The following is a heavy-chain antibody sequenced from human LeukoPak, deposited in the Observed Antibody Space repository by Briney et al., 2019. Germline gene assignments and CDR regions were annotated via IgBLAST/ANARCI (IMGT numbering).Heavy chain of an antibody. V-gene: IGHV2-70*11. CDR3: ARIRAGPDYFDY. J-gene: IGHJ4*02. CDR1: GGSISSYYW. CDR2: IDWDDDK. Sequence: TLSLTCTVSGGSISSYYWSWIRQPPGKALEWLARIDWDDDKYYSTSLKTRLTISKDTSKNQVVLTMTNMDPVDTATYYCARIRAGPDYFDYWGQGALVTVSS.